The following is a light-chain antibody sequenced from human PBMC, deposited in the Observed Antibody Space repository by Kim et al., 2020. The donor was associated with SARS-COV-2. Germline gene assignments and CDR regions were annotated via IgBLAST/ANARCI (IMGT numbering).Light chain of an antibody. Sequence: SYELTQPPSVSVSPGQTASITCSGDKLGDKYACWYQQKPGQSPVLVIYQDSKRPSGILERFSGSNSGNTATLTISGTQAMDEADYYCQAWDSSTTAVFGG. CDR1: KLGDKY. J-gene: IGLJ2*01. CDR3: QAWDSSTTAV. V-gene: IGLV3-1*01. CDR2: QDS.